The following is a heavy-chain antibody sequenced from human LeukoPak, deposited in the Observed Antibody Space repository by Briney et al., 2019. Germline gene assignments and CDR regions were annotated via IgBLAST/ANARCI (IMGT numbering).Heavy chain of an antibody. Sequence: ASVKVSCKASGGTFSSYAISWVRQAPGQGLEWMGIINPSGGSTSYAQKFQGRVTMTRDTSTSTVYMELSSLRSEDTAVYYCARALAAAGTDQDFDYWGQGTLVTVSS. V-gene: IGHV1-46*01. D-gene: IGHD6-13*01. CDR1: GGTFSSYA. J-gene: IGHJ4*02. CDR2: INPSGGST. CDR3: ARALAAAGTDQDFDY.